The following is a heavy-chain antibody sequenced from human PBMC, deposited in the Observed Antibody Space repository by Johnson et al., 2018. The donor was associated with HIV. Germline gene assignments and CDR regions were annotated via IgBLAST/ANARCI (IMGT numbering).Heavy chain of an antibody. Sequence: MQLVESGGGVVQPGGSLRLSCAASGFTFSEYYMSWVRQAPGKGLEWVSVIYSGGSTYYADSVKGRFTISRDNSKNTLYLQMNSLRAEDTAVYYCASSESFGAFDIWGRGTMVTVSS. CDR3: ASSESFGAFDI. J-gene: IGHJ3*02. V-gene: IGHV3-66*02. CDR1: GFTFSEYY. CDR2: IYSGGST. D-gene: IGHD1-26*01.